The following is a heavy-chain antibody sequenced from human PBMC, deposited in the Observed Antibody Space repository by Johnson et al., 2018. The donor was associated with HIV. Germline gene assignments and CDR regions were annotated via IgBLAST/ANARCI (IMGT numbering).Heavy chain of an antibody. J-gene: IGHJ3*02. CDR3: ARSYSRHQAAAFDI. D-gene: IGHD3-22*01. CDR2: ISSSGSTI. Sequence: QMQLVESGGGLVKPGGSLRLSCAASGFTFSDYYMSWIRQAPGKGLEWVAYISSSGSTIYYADSVKGRFTISRDNAKNSLYLQMNSRRAEDTAVYYCARSYSRHQAAAFDIWGQGTMVTVSS. V-gene: IGHV3-11*01. CDR1: GFTFSDYY.